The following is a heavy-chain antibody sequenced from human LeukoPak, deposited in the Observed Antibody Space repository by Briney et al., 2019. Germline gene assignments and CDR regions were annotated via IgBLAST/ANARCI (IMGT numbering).Heavy chain of an antibody. CDR1: GFTFTSSG. V-gene: IGHV1-18*01. D-gene: IGHD3-10*01. CDR3: ARDDYSGSGSYLGY. J-gene: IGHJ4*02. CDR2: ISAYNGNT. Sequence: GASVKVSCKASGFTFTSSGFTWVRQAPGQGLEWMGWISAYNGNTNYAQKFQGKVTTTTDTSTTTAYMELRSLRSDDTAVYYCARDDYSGSGSYLGYWGQGTLVTVSS.